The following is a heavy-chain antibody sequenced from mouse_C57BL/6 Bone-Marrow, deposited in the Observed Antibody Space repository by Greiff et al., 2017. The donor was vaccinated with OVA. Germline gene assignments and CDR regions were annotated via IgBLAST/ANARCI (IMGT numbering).Heavy chain of an antibody. V-gene: IGHV1-64*01. J-gene: IGHJ3*01. Sequence: QVQLQQPGAELVKPGASVKLSCKASGYAFTSYWMHWVKQRPGQGLEWIGMIHPIIGSTNYNEKFKSKATLTVDKSSSTAYMQLSSLTSEDSAVYYCGHYSNYLFAYWGQGTLVTVSA. CDR1: GYAFTSYW. D-gene: IGHD2-5*01. CDR3: GHYSNYLFAY. CDR2: IHPIIGST.